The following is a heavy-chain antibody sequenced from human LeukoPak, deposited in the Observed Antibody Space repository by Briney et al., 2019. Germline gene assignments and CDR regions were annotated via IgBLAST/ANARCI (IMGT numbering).Heavy chain of an antibody. CDR1: GFTFSSYG. CDR3: AKGFRPGPAIRGPFDY. D-gene: IGHD3-10*01. CDR2: IRYDGSNK. V-gene: IGHV3-30*02. J-gene: IGHJ4*02. Sequence: GGSLRLSCAASGFTFSSYGMHWVRQAPGKGLEWVAFIRYDGSNKYYADSVKGRFTISRDNSKNTLYLQMNSLRAEDTAVYYCAKGFRPGPAIRGPFDYWGQGTLVTVSS.